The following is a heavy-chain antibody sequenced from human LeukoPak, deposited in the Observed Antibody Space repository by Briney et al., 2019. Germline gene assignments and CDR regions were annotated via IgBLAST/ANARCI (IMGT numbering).Heavy chain of an antibody. J-gene: IGHJ4*02. V-gene: IGHV3-48*04. CDR1: GFTFSTYS. CDR2: ISNSGSTI. Sequence: GGSLRLSCAASGFTFSTYSMNWVRQAPGKGLEWVSYISNSGSTIYYADSVKGRFTISRDNAKNSLYLQMNSLRAEDTAVYYCSFSMVRGVIGTYYFDYWGQGTLVTVSS. CDR3: SFSMVRGVIGTYYFDY. D-gene: IGHD3-10*01.